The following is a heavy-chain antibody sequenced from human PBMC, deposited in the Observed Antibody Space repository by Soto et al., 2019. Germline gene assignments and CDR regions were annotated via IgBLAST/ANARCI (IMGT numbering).Heavy chain of an antibody. CDR2: IIPIFGTA. D-gene: IGHD6-13*01. CDR3: ARNGIAAAGTLGPFDY. Sequence: SVKVSCKASGGTFSSYAISWVRQAPGQGLEWMGGIIPIFGTANYAQKFQGRVTITADKSTSTAYMELSSLRSEDTAVYYCARNGIAAAGTLGPFDYWGQGTLVTVSS. CDR1: GGTFSSYA. V-gene: IGHV1-69*06. J-gene: IGHJ4*02.